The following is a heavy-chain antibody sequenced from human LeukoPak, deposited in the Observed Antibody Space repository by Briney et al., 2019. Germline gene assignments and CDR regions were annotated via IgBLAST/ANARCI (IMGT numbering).Heavy chain of an antibody. J-gene: IGHJ5*02. Sequence: GGSLRLSCAASGFTVSSNYMSWVRQAPGKGLEWVSVIYSGGSTYYADSVKGRFTISRDNSKNTLYLQMNSLRAEDTAVYYCARGGKGSSWYEGNWFDPWGQGTLVSVSS. CDR3: ARGGKGSSWYEGNWFDP. D-gene: IGHD6-13*01. CDR2: IYSGGST. V-gene: IGHV3-53*01. CDR1: GFTVSSNY.